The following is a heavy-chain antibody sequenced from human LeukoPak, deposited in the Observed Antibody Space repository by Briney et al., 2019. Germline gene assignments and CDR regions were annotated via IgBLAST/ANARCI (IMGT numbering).Heavy chain of an antibody. CDR2: IKPDGNEK. Sequence: GGSLRLSCTASGFTLTTYWLTWVRQAPGKGLEWVANIKPDGNEKYYVDSVKGRFTISRDNAENSLYLRMNSLRAEDTDKYYCATTSRTVTGLDYWGQGTLVTVSS. CDR1: GFTLTTYW. D-gene: IGHD4-17*01. J-gene: IGHJ4*02. V-gene: IGHV3-7*01. CDR3: ATTSRTVTGLDY.